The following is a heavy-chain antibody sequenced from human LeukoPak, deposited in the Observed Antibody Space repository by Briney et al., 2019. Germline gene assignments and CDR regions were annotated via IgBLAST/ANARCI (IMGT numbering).Heavy chain of an antibody. CDR2: IYSGGST. Sequence: GGSLRLSCAASGFTVSSNYMSWVRQAPGKGLEWVSVIYSGGSTYYADSVKGRFTIYRDNSKNTLYLQMYSLRAEDTAVYYCARRYCSGGSCATTYGMDVWGQGATVTVSS. CDR1: GFTVSSNY. CDR3: ARRYCSGGSCATTYGMDV. D-gene: IGHD2-15*01. V-gene: IGHV3-66*01. J-gene: IGHJ6*02.